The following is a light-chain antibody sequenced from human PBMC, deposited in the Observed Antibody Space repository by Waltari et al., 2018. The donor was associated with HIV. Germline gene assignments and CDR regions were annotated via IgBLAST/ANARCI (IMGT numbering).Light chain of an antibody. CDR2: RNN. CDR1: SSNIGSTY. Sequence: QSVLTQPPSASGTPGQRVTISCSGSSSNIGSTYVYWYQQLPGTTPKLLIYRNNQRPSGAPDRFSGSTSGTSASLASSGLRSEDEADYFCAAWDDSLSVYVFGTGTKVTVL. V-gene: IGLV1-47*01. CDR3: AAWDDSLSVYV. J-gene: IGLJ1*01.